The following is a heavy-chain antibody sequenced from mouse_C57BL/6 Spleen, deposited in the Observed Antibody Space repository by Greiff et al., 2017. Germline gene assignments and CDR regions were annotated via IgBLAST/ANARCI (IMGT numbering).Heavy chain of an antibody. CDR1: GFTFSSYA. CDR3: TREGTTVVPSMDY. Sequence: EVQVVESGEGLVKPGGSLKLSCAASGFTFSSYAMSWVRQTPEKRLEWVAYISSGGDYIYYADTVKGRFTISRDNARNTLYLQMSSLKSEDTAMYYCTREGTTVVPSMDYWGQGTSVTVSS. CDR2: ISSGGDYI. V-gene: IGHV5-9-1*02. D-gene: IGHD1-1*01. J-gene: IGHJ4*01.